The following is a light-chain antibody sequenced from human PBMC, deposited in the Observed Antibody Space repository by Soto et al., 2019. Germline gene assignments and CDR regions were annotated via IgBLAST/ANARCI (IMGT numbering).Light chain of an antibody. CDR1: SSDVGVYNL. CDR3: CSYAGSSTHVV. J-gene: IGLJ2*01. V-gene: IGLV2-23*02. CDR2: EVS. Sequence: QSVLTQPASVSGSPGQSITISCTGASSDVGVYNLVSWYQQHPGKAPKVMIYEVSKRPSGVSNRFSGYKSGNTASLTISGLQAEDAADYYCCSYAGSSTHVVFGGGTKLTVL.